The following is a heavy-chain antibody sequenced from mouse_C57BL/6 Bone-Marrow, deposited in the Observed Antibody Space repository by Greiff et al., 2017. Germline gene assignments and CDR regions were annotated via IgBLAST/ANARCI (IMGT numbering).Heavy chain of an antibody. J-gene: IGHJ1*03. CDR3: NRSRRDDYDGYWYFDV. CDR2: IDPETGGT. Sequence: VQLQESGAELVRPGASVTLSCKASGYTFTDYEMHWVKQTPVHGLEWIGAIDPETGGTAYNQKFKGKAILTADKSSSTAYVELRSLTSEDSAVYYCNRSRRDDYDGYWYFDVWGKGTTVTVSS. V-gene: IGHV1-15*01. D-gene: IGHD2-4*01. CDR1: GYTFTDYE.